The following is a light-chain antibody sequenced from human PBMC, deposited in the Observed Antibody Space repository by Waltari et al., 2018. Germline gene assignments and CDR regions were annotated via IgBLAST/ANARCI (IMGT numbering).Light chain of an antibody. CDR1: QDINNY. CDR2: DAS. Sequence: DIQMTQSPSSLSASVGARVTITCQASQDINNYLNWYQQKPGKAPKLLTYDASNLETGVPSRFSGSGSGTDFILTISSLQPEDIATYYCQQYDNPTLTFGPGTKVDLK. J-gene: IGKJ3*01. CDR3: QQYDNPTLT. V-gene: IGKV1-33*01.